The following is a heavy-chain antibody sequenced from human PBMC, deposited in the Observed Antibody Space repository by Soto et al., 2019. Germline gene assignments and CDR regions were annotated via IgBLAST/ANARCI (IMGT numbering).Heavy chain of an antibody. Sequence: SETLSLTCTVSGGSISSGDHYWSWIRQPPGKGLEWIGFIYYSGSTYYNPSLKSRVTISVDTSKNQFSLKLSSVTAADTAVYYCARHLYCSGGSCWYWIFTGYYYYMDVWGKGTTVTVSS. D-gene: IGHD2-15*01. V-gene: IGHV4-30-4*01. CDR2: IYYSGST. CDR3: ARHLYCSGGSCWYWIFTGYYYYMDV. J-gene: IGHJ6*03. CDR1: GGSISSGDHY.